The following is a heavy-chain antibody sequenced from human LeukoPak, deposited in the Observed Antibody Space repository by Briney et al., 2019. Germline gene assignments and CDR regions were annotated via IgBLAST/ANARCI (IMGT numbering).Heavy chain of an antibody. V-gene: IGHV3-48*04. CDR1: GFSFSSYS. CDR2: ISISSNTI. Sequence: GGSLRLSCTASGFSFSSYSMNWVRQAPGKGLEWVSHISISSNTIYYADSVKGRFTISRDNAKNPLYLQMNSLRAEDTAVYYCARDQVIGFRPDAFDIWGQGTMVTVSS. CDR3: ARDQVIGFRPDAFDI. J-gene: IGHJ3*02. D-gene: IGHD2/OR15-2a*01.